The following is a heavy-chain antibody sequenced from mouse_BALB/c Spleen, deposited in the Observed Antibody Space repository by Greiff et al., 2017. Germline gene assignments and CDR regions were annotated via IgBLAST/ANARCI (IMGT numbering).Heavy chain of an antibody. V-gene: IGHV5-6-4*01. Sequence: EVQLVESGGGLVKPGGSLKLSCAASGFTFSSYTMSWVRQTPEKRLEWVATISSGGSYTYYPDSVKGRFTISRDNAKNTLYLQMSSLKSEDTAMYYCTRDWAITTALFAYWGQGTLVTVSA. CDR1: GFTFSSYT. D-gene: IGHD1-2*01. CDR2: ISSGGSYT. CDR3: TRDWAITTALFAY. J-gene: IGHJ3*01.